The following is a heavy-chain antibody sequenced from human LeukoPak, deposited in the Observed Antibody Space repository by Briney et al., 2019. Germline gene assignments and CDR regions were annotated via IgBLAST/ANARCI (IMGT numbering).Heavy chain of an antibody. J-gene: IGHJ6*03. V-gene: IGHV3-48*03. Sequence: GGSLRLSCAASGFMFSSYEMNWVRQAPGKGLEWVSYIRSRGGTIYYADSVKGRFTISRDNAKNSLYLQMNSLRAEDTAVYYCAKIRRTYYDYVWGSYRSERYYYYYMDVWGKGTTVTVSS. CDR2: IRSRGGTI. D-gene: IGHD3-16*02. CDR1: GFMFSSYE. CDR3: AKIRRTYYDYVWGSYRSERYYYYYMDV.